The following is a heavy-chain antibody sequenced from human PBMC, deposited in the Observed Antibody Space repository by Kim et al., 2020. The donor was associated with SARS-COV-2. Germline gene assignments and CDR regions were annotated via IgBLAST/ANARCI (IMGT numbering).Heavy chain of an antibody. CDR2: IYTSGST. J-gene: IGHJ6*02. CDR1: GGSISSGSYY. D-gene: IGHD6-13*01. V-gene: IGHV4-61*02. CDR3: ARDGWYSSSFGYGMDV. Sequence: SETLSLTCTVSGGSISSGSYYWSWIRQPAGKGLEWIGRIYTSGSTNYNPSLKSRVTISVDTSKNQFSLKLSSVTAADTAVYYCARDGWYSSSFGYGMDVWGQGTTVTVSS.